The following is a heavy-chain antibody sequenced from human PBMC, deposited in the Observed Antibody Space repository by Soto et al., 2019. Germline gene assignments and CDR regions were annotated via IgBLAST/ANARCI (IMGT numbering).Heavy chain of an antibody. Sequence: ASVKVSCKASGYTFTGYYMHWVRQAPGQGLEWMGWINPNSGGTNYAQKFQGWVTMTRDTSISTAYMELSRLRSDDTAVYYCARDPSTDSSSWPANFDYWGQGTLVTVSS. CDR3: ARDPSTDSSSWPANFDY. CDR1: GYTFTGYY. V-gene: IGHV1-2*04. D-gene: IGHD6-13*01. J-gene: IGHJ4*02. CDR2: INPNSGGT.